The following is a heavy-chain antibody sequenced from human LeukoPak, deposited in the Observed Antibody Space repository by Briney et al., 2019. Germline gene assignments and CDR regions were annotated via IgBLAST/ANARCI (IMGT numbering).Heavy chain of an antibody. CDR1: GFTFSSYA. Sequence: GGSLTLSCAPSGFTFSSYAMSWVRQAPGKGLEWVSAISISGENTYYADSVKARFTNSRATSRNTLYLQMHSLRAEDTAVYYCARLISTSSSRFSDYWGQGTLVTVSS. D-gene: IGHD6-6*01. J-gene: IGHJ4*02. V-gene: IGHV3-23*01. CDR2: ISISGENT. CDR3: ARLISTSSSRFSDY.